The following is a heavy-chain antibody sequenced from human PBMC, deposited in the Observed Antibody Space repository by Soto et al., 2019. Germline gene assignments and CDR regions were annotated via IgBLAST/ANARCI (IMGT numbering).Heavy chain of an antibody. Sequence: SETMDLTCTVSGGSISSYYGSWIRQPPGKGLEWIGYIYYSGSTNYNPSLKSRVTISVDTSKNQFSLKLSSVTAADTAVYYCARGQVMGTQYYFDYWGQGTLVTVSS. D-gene: IGHD5-18*01. CDR1: GGSISSYY. J-gene: IGHJ4*02. CDR2: IYYSGST. CDR3: ARGQVMGTQYYFDY. V-gene: IGHV4-59*08.